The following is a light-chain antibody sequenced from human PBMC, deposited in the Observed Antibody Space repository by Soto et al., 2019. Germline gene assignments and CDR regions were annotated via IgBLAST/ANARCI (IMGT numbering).Light chain of an antibody. J-gene: IGKJ5*01. CDR2: DAS. V-gene: IGKV1-33*01. CDR1: QDISDV. Sequence: DIQMTQSPSALSASVGDRVTLTYQASQDISDVLNWYQQQPGKAPKVLIYDASKLQTGVPSRFSGRGSGKDFTFTISSLQPDDSGTYYCQQFYDLPITFGQGTRLEIK. CDR3: QQFYDLPIT.